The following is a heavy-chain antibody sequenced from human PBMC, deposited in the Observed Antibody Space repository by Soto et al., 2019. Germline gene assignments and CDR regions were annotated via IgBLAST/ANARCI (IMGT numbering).Heavy chain of an antibody. CDR1: GFTLSDYY. V-gene: IGHV3-11*03. J-gene: IGHJ4*02. Sequence: GGSLRLSCIASGFTLSDYYMSWIRQAPWKGLEWVSYIDIRTGYTNSADSVKGRFTISRDSAKNSLYLQMNSLRTGDTAVYYCAGPGYSSQDYWGQGTLVTVSS. D-gene: IGHD5-18*01. CDR2: IDIRTGYT. CDR3: AGPGYSSQDY.